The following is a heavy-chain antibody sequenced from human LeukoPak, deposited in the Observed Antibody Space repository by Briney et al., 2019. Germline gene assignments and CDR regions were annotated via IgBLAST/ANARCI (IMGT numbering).Heavy chain of an antibody. CDR1: KFNFNSYG. V-gene: IGHV3-23*01. Sequence: GGSLRLSCTTSKFNFNSYGMTWVRQAPGKGLEWVSSISGSGGSTQYAASVKGRFTISRDNSKDTLYLQMNSLRVEDTAIYYCAKTRGGSLHDGFDIWGQGTMVAVSS. CDR3: AKTRGGSLHDGFDI. D-gene: IGHD3-16*01. CDR2: ISGSGGST. J-gene: IGHJ3*02.